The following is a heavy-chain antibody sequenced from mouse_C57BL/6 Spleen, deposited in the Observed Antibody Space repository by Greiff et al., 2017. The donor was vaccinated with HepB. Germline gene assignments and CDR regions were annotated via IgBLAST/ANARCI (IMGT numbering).Heavy chain of an antibody. D-gene: IGHD2-4*01. Sequence: EVMLVESGGGLVKPGGSLKLSCAASGFTFSDYGMHWVRQAPEKGLEWVAYISSGSSTIYYADNVKGRFTISRDNAKNTLFLQMTRLRSEDTAMYYCARPDYDLYYFDYWGQGTTLTVSS. J-gene: IGHJ2*01. CDR2: ISSGSSTI. CDR3: ARPDYDLYYFDY. V-gene: IGHV5-17*01. CDR1: GFTFSDYG.